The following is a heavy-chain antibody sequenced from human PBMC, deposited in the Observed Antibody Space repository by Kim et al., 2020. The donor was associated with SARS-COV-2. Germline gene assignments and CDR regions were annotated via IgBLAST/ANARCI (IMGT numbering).Heavy chain of an antibody. D-gene: IGHD5-18*01. V-gene: IGHV4-34*01. Sequence: SETLSLTCAVYGGSFSGYYWSWIRQPPGKGLEWIGEINHSGSTNYNPSLKSRVTISVDTSKNQFSLKLSSVTAADTAVYYCAREGYSYGPEELWFDPWGQGTLVTVSS. CDR2: INHSGST. CDR1: GGSFSGYY. CDR3: AREGYSYGPEELWFDP. J-gene: IGHJ5*02.